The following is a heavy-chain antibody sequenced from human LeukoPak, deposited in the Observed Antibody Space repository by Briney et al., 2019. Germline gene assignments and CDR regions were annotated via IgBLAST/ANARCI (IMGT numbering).Heavy chain of an antibody. V-gene: IGHV3-7*04. J-gene: IGHJ4*02. D-gene: IGHD2-2*01. CDR1: GFTFSDYY. Sequence: GGSLRLSCAASGFTFSDYYMSWIRQAPGKGLEWVANIKQDGSEKYYVDSVKGRFTISRDNAKNSLYLQMNSLRAEDTAVYYCARVSTSYPFDYWGQGTLVTVSS. CDR3: ARVSTSYPFDY. CDR2: IKQDGSEK.